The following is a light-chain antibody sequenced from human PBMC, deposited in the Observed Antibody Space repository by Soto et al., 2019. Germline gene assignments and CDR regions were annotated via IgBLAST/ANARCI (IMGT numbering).Light chain of an antibody. CDR1: QSVSSSY. CDR2: DAS. V-gene: IGKV3-15*01. Sequence: ITQSEDRRAGYAGGCGTPSCRANQSVSSSYLAWYQQKPGQAPRLLISDASTRATGIPARFSGSGSGTEFTIRISTAHSADLAVSHCRSSGPGPRRTFAQGTKVDIK. J-gene: IGKJ1*01. CDR3: RSSGPGPRRT.